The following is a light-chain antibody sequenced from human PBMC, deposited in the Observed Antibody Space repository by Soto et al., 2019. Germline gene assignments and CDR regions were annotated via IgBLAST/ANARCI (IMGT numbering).Light chain of an antibody. CDR1: TSNIGSSS. V-gene: IGLV1-47*01. CDR3: ATWDDSLSGPV. CDR2: ENN. J-gene: IGLJ2*01. Sequence: QSVLRQPPSASGTPGQSVTISCSGSTSNIGSSSVYWYQQLPGTAPKVFIYENNRRPSGVPDRFSGSKSGTSASLAISGLRSEDEADSYCATWDDSLSGPVFGGGTKLTVL.